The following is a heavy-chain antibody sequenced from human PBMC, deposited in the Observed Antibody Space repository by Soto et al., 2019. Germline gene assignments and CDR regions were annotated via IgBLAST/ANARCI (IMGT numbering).Heavy chain of an antibody. D-gene: IGHD3-22*01. Sequence: QVQLQESGPGLVKPSQTLSLTCTVSGGSFSSSGYYWTWIRQHPGKGLEWIGYIYYSGSTYYNPSLKSRVTISGDASKNQFSLKVTSVTAADTAVYYCAKGRGYYDGSGYYRPLDFDLWGRGTLVTVSS. CDR1: GGSFSSSGYY. V-gene: IGHV4-31*03. J-gene: IGHJ2*01. CDR2: IYYSGST. CDR3: AKGRGYYDGSGYYRPLDFDL.